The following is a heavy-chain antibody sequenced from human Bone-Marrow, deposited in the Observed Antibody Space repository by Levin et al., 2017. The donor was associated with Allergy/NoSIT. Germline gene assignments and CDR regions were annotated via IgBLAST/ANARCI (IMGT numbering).Heavy chain of an antibody. CDR3: ARYKSTVVTVDYYYYYMDV. D-gene: IGHD4-23*01. V-gene: IGHV4-59*01. CDR1: GGSISSYY. CDR2: IYYSGST. Sequence: SCTVSGGSISSYYWAWIRQPPGKGLEWIGHIYYSGSTNYNPSLKSRVTISADTSKNQFSLNLRSVTAADTALYYCARYKSTVVTVDYYYYYMDVWGKGTTVTVSS. J-gene: IGHJ6*03.